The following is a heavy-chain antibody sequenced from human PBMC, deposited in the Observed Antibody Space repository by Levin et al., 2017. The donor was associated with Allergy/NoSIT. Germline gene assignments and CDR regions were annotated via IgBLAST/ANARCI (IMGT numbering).Heavy chain of an antibody. CDR3: ARDLSGRVAPGVY. Sequence: RAGGSLRLSCAASGFTFSSYAMHWVRQAPGKGLEWVAAIAYDGGNKYHADSVKGRFTISRDNSKNALYLQMNSLRPEDTAAYYCARDLSGRVAPGVYWGQGTLVTVSS. V-gene: IGHV3-30-3*01. J-gene: IGHJ1*01. CDR2: IAYDGGNK. CDR1: GFTFSSYA. D-gene: IGHD1-26*01.